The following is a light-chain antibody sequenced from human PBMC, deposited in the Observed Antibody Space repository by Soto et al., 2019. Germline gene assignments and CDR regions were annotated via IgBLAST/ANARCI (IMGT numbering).Light chain of an antibody. CDR3: SSFTGSNYV. J-gene: IGLJ1*01. CDR2: DVS. V-gene: IGLV2-14*03. Sequence: QSVLTQTASVSGSPGQSITISCTGTISDVGGYNFVSWYQQYPGKAPKLMICDVSNRPSGVSNRFSGSKSGNTASLTISGLQAEDEADYYCSSFTGSNYVFGTGTKVTV. CDR1: ISDVGGYNF.